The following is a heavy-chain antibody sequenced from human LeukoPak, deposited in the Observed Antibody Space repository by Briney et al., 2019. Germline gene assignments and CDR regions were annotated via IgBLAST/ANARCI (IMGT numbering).Heavy chain of an antibody. D-gene: IGHD6-19*01. J-gene: IGHJ4*02. CDR2: ISSSGSTI. CDR1: GFTFSSYE. V-gene: IGHV3-48*03. CDR3: ARDSAVPGRGYYFDY. Sequence: GGSLRLPCAASGFTFSSYEMNWVRQAPGKGLEWVSYISSSGSTIYYADSVKGRFTISRDNAKNSLYLQMNSLRAEDTAVYYCARDSAVPGRGYYFDYWGQETLVTVSS.